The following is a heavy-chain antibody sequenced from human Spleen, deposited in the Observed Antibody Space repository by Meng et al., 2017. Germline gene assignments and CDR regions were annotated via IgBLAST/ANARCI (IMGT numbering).Heavy chain of an antibody. CDR3: ARDSGSYYGVHP. J-gene: IGHJ5*02. CDR1: GFTFSSYE. V-gene: IGHV3-48*03. CDR2: ISISGSTI. Sequence: GGSLRLSCAASGFTFSSYEMNWVRRAPGKGLEWVSYISISGSTIYYADSVKGRFTISRDNAKNSLYLQMNSRRAEDTAVYYCARDSGSYYGVHPWGQGTLVTVSS. D-gene: IGHD1-26*01.